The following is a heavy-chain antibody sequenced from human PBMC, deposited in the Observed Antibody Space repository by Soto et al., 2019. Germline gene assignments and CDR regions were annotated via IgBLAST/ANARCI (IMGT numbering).Heavy chain of an antibody. J-gene: IGHJ5*02. D-gene: IGHD3-9*01. V-gene: IGHV4-31*03. CDR2: MYYSGSA. CDR1: GGSISSGGYY. Sequence: QVQLQESGPGLVKPSQTLSLTCTVSGGSISSGGYYWSWIRQHPGKGLEWIGYMYYSGSAYYNPSLKSRVTISVYTSKNQFSRKLSSVTAADTAVYYCATQTGFTNWFDPWGQRTLVTVSS. CDR3: ATQTGFTNWFDP.